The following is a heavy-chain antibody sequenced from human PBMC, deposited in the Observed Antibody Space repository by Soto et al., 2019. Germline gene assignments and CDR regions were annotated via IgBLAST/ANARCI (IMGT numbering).Heavy chain of an antibody. CDR3: AREGDCSSTSCQHRGFDY. V-gene: IGHV1-69*04. Sequence: ASVKVSCKASGGTFSSYTISWVRQAPGQGLEWMGRIIPILGIANYAQKFQGRVTITADKSTSTAYMELSSLRSEDTAVYYCAREGDCSSTSCQHRGFDYWGQGTLVTVSS. CDR2: IIPILGIA. D-gene: IGHD2-2*01. CDR1: GGTFSSYT. J-gene: IGHJ4*02.